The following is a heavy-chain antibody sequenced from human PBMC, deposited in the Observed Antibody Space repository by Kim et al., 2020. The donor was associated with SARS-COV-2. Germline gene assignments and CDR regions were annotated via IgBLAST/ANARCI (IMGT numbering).Heavy chain of an antibody. J-gene: IGHJ3*02. CDR3: PKGASSFDI. V-gene: IGHV3-23*01. Sequence: GSTYYAGSVEGRFTISRDNSKNTLYLQMNSLTAEDTAVYYCPKGASSFDIWGQGTMVTVSS. CDR2: GST.